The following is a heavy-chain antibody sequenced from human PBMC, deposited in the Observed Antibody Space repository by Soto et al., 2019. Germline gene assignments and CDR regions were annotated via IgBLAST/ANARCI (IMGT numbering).Heavy chain of an antibody. V-gene: IGHV1-69*01. Sequence: QVQLVQSGAEVKKPGSSVKVSCKASGGTFSSYASSWVRQAPGQGLEWMGGIIPIFGTANYAQKFQGRVTITADESTSTAYMELSSLRSEDTAVYYCAAYYDLLTGYEPYYFDYWGQRTLVTVSS. J-gene: IGHJ4*02. CDR3: AAYYDLLTGYEPYYFDY. D-gene: IGHD3-9*01. CDR1: GGTFSSYA. CDR2: IIPIFGTA.